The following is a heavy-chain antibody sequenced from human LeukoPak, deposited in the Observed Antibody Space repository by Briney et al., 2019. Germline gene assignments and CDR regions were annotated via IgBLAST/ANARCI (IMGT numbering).Heavy chain of an antibody. D-gene: IGHD6-6*01. CDR2: INHSGST. CDR3: ARTGSSSWRYYFDY. Sequence: SETLSLTCAVYGGSFSGYYWSWILQPPGKGLEWIGEINHSGSTNYNPSLKSRVTISVDTSKNQFSLKLSSVTAADTAVYYCARTGSSSWRYYFDYWGQGTLVTVSS. V-gene: IGHV4-34*01. CDR1: GGSFSGYY. J-gene: IGHJ4*02.